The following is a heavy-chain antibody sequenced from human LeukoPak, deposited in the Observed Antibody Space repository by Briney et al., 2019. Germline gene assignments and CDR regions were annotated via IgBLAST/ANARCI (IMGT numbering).Heavy chain of an antibody. CDR1: GYTLTGYH. CDR2: INPNSGGT. J-gene: IGHJ3*02. D-gene: IGHD3-16*01. V-gene: IGHV1-2*02. CDR3: ARSWADAFDI. Sequence: ASVKVSCKASGYTLTGYHMHWVRQAPGQGLEWMGWINPNSGGTNYAQKFQGRVTMTRDTSISTAYMELRSLRSEDTAVYYCARSWADAFDIWGQGTMVTVSS.